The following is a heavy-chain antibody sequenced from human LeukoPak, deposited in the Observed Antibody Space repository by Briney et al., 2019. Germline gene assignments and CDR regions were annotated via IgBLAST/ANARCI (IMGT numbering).Heavy chain of an antibody. D-gene: IGHD3-3*01. CDR2: ISGSGGST. Sequence: GGSLRLSCAASGFTFSSYAMSWVRQAPGKGLEWVSAISGSGGSTYYADSVKGRFTISRDNAKNSLSLQMSSLRAEDTAVYYCATGGHYSGSWGLGSLVTVSS. CDR3: ATGGHYSGS. V-gene: IGHV3-23*01. J-gene: IGHJ5*02. CDR1: GFTFSSYA.